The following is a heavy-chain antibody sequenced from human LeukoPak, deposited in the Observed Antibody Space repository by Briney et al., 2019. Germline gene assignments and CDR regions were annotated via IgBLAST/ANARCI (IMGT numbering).Heavy chain of an antibody. CDR3: AELGITMIGGV. Sequence: GGSLRLSCASSGFTFSTYTMNWVRQAPGKGLEWVSYISSSGSTIYYADSVKGRFTISRDNAKNSLYLQMNSLRAEDTAVYYCAELGITMIGGVWGKGTTVTISS. CDR1: GFTFSTYT. CDR2: ISSSGSTI. D-gene: IGHD3-10*02. J-gene: IGHJ6*04. V-gene: IGHV3-48*04.